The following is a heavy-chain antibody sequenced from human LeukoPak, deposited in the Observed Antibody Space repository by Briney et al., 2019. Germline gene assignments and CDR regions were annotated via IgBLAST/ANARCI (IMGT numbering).Heavy chain of an antibody. V-gene: IGHV1-2*02. CDR1: GYTFTGYY. CDR2: INPNSGGT. Sequence: GASVKVSCKASGYTFTGYYMHWVRQAPGQGLEWMGWINPNSGGTNYAQKFQGRVTMTRDTSISTAYMGLSRLRSDDTAVYYCARDGGGDGYNSDWFDPWGQGTLVTVSS. J-gene: IGHJ5*02. CDR3: ARDGGGDGYNSDWFDP. D-gene: IGHD5-24*01.